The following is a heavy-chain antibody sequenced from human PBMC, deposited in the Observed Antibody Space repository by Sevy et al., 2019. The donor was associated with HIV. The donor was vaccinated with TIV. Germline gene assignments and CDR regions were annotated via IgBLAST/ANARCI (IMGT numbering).Heavy chain of an antibody. CDR2: IYRGGTT. Sequence: GGSLRLSCAASGFIVSSDYMTWVRQAPGKGLEWVSVIYRGGTTYYADSVKGRFTISRDNSKNTVYLQMNSLRAEDTAVYYCARESSSTWQAGYYGMAVWGQGATVTVSS. CDR1: GFIVSSDY. D-gene: IGHD6-13*01. V-gene: IGHV3-66*01. J-gene: IGHJ6*02. CDR3: ARESSSTWQAGYYGMAV.